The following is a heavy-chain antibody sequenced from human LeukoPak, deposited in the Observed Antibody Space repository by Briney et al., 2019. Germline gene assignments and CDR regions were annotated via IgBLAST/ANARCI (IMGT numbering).Heavy chain of an antibody. V-gene: IGHV4-4*02. CDR1: LDSTTSNF. J-gene: IGHJ4*02. CDR2: IHRSGSP. D-gene: IGHD1-14*01. CDR3: AGEILGGFNPGAY. Sequence: SETLSLTCTVPLDSTTSNFWSWVRQPPGKGLEWIGEIHRSGSPNYNPSLQSRVTISIDRSRNQIALELSSVTAADTAVYYCAGEILGGFNPGAYWGQGTLVTVSS.